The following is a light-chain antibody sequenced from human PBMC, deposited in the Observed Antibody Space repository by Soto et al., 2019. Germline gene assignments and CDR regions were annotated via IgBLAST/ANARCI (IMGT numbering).Light chain of an antibody. J-gene: IGKJ4*01. V-gene: IGKV3-15*01. CDR1: QSVGSN. Sequence: IVMTQSAATLTVSPGERATLSCRASQSVGSNLAWYRQKPGQAPRLLIYGASTRATGMPARISGSGSGTEFTLTITSLQFEDFAVYYCQQYKNWPTFGGGTKVEIK. CDR2: GAS. CDR3: QQYKNWPT.